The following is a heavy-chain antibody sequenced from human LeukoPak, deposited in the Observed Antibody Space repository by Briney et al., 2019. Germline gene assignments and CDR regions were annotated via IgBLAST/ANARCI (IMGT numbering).Heavy chain of an antibody. CDR3: ATIRPYTVTTGALNY. D-gene: IGHD4-17*01. Sequence: GVSVKVSCKASGYTFTGYYMHWVRQAPGQGLEWMGWINPNSGGTNYAQKFQGRVTMTRDTSISTAYMELSRLRSDDTAVYYCATIRPYTVTTGALNYWGQGTLVTVSS. J-gene: IGHJ4*02. V-gene: IGHV1-2*02. CDR2: INPNSGGT. CDR1: GYTFTGYY.